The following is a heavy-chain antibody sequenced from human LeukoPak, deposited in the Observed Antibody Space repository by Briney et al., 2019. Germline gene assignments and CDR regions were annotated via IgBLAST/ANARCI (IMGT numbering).Heavy chain of an antibody. Sequence: PGGSLRLSCAASGFTFSSYAMSWVRQAPGKGLEWVSAISGSGGSTYYADSVKGRFTISRDSSKNTLYLQMNSLRAEDTAVYYCAKPTQDIVVVPQFGAFDIWGQGTMVTVSS. CDR3: AKPTQDIVVVPQFGAFDI. CDR1: GFTFSSYA. V-gene: IGHV3-23*01. D-gene: IGHD2-2*01. CDR2: ISGSGGST. J-gene: IGHJ3*02.